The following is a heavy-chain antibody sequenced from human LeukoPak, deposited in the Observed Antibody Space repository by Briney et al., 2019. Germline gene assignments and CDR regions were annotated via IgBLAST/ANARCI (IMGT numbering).Heavy chain of an antibody. D-gene: IGHD3-22*01. V-gene: IGHV4-61*02. CDR3: CRVACDSGFCNVDY. CDR2: IYTSGST. CDR1: GGSISSGSYY. J-gene: IGHJ4*02. Sequence: PSETLSLTCTVSGGSISSGSYYWSWIRQPAGKGLEWIGRIYTSGSTNYNPSLKSRVTISVDTSKNQLSLKLSSVTAADTAVYYCCRVACDSGFCNVDYWGQGTLVPVTS.